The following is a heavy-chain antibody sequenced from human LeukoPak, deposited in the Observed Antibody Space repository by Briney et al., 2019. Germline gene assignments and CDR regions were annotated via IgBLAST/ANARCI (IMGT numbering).Heavy chain of an antibody. Sequence: SETLSLTCTVSGGSISSDVYYWSWIRQDPGKGLEWIGYIYYSGNTNYNPSLKSRVTIPVDTSKNQFSLKLTSVTAADTAVYYCAREPEYGSGSSYFDYWGQGTLVTVSS. J-gene: IGHJ4*02. CDR3: AREPEYGSGSSYFDY. V-gene: IGHV4-61*08. CDR1: GGSISSDVYY. D-gene: IGHD3-10*01. CDR2: IYYSGNT.